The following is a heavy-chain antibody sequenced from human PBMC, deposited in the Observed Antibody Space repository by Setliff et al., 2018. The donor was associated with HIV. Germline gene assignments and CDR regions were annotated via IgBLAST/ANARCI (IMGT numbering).Heavy chain of an antibody. J-gene: IGHJ2*01. CDR3: AKDRTAYGDHVLGPSFDL. V-gene: IGHV3-30*02. CDR2: IPYDGSNK. Sequence: GGSLRLSCAASGFTFSYYGMHWVRQAPGKGLDGVAFIPYDGSNKYYADSVKGRFTISRDNSKNSLYLQMNSLRAEDTAVYYCAKDRTAYGDHVLGPSFDLWGRGTLVTVSS. CDR1: GFTFSYYG. D-gene: IGHD4-17*01.